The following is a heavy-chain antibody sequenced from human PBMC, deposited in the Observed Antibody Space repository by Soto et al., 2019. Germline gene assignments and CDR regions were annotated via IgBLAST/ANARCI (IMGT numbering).Heavy chain of an antibody. CDR3: AKGRGSSWTIDY. D-gene: IGHD6-13*01. J-gene: IGHJ4*01. CDR1: GFNFRSYA. Sequence: DVELSESGGGLVQPGGSLRLSCAASGFNFRSYAMSWVRRAPGKGLEWVSAISGSGGTSYFADSVRGGFTISRDNSKNTLYLQLSSLRVEDTAEYFCAKGRGSSWTIDYWGHGTLVTVSS. CDR2: ISGSGGTS. V-gene: IGHV3-23*01.